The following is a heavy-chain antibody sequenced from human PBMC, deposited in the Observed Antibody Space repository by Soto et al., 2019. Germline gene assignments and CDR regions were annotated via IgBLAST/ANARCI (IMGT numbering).Heavy chain of an antibody. CDR1: GFSISRSA. CDR2: IAYDGSNK. V-gene: IGHV3-30*04. CDR3: ARDLQAGTDNVNWFAP. J-gene: IGHJ5*02. Sequence: QVQLVESGGGVVQPGRSLRLSCAASGFSISRSAMHWVRQAPGKGPERVAGIAYDGSNKWYADSAKGRFTISRDNSKNTLYLHMTSLRGEDTAVYYCARDLQAGTDNVNWFAPWGQGTLVTVSS. D-gene: IGHD1-1*01.